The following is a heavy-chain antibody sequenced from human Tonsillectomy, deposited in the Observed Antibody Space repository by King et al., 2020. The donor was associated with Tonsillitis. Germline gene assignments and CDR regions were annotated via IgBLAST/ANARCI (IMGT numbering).Heavy chain of an antibody. V-gene: IGHV3-33*08. CDR3: ARLGRHSGGWWYFDY. CDR1: GFTFSSYG. Sequence: VQLVESGGGVVQPGRSLRLSCAASGFTFSSYGMHWVRQAPGKGLEWVAVIWYDGSNKYYADSVKGRFTISRDNSKNTLYLQMNSLRAEDTAVYYCARLGRHSGGWWYFDYWGQGTLVTVSS. D-gene: IGHD6-19*01. CDR2: IWYDGSNK. J-gene: IGHJ4*02.